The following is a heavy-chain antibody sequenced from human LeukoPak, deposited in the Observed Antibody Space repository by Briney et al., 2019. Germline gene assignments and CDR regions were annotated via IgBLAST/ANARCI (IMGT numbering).Heavy chain of an antibody. D-gene: IGHD6-13*01. CDR2: ISGGTGGST. Sequence: GGSLRLSCAASGFTFNDYAINWVRQAPGKGREWVSVISGGTGGSTYYADSVKGRFTISRDNTKNTLYLQMNSLRAEDTAVYYCAKRGSSSWTQFDYWGQGTLVTVSS. CDR1: GFTFNDYA. V-gene: IGHV3-23*01. CDR3: AKRGSSSWTQFDY. J-gene: IGHJ4*02.